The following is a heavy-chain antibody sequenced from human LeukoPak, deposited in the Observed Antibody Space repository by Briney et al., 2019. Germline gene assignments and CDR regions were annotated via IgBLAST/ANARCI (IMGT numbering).Heavy chain of an antibody. J-gene: IGHJ4*02. Sequence: GASVKVSCKASGYTFTGYYMHWVRQAPGQGLEWMGWINPNSGGTDYAQKFQGRVTMTRDTSISTAYMELSRLRSDDTAVYYCARVGVDYSGNVLKYFFDYWGQGTLVTVSS. D-gene: IGHD4-23*01. CDR2: INPNSGGT. CDR1: GYTFTGYY. V-gene: IGHV1-2*02. CDR3: ARVGVDYSGNVLKYFFDY.